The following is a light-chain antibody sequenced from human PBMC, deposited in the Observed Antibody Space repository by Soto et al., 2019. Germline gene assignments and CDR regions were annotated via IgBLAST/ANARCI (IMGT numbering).Light chain of an antibody. CDR3: QQYSRTPDA. V-gene: IGKV1-5*03. CDR1: QSIGDW. CDR2: KAS. J-gene: IGKJ2*01. Sequence: DIQMTQSPSTLSASVGDRVTITCRASQSIGDWLAWYQQKPGKVPKLLIYKASSLESGVPSRFSGSGSGTEFTLTINSLQPDDFATYYCQQYSRTPDAFGPGTRLEI.